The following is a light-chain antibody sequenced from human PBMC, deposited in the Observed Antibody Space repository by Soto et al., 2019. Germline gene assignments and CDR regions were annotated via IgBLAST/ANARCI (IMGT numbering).Light chain of an antibody. CDR2: AAS. J-gene: IGKJ1*01. CDR3: QQLTAYPVT. Sequence: DIQLTQSPSFLSASVGDRVTVTCRASQGITSYLAWYQQKPGKAPKLLIYAASTLQSGVPSRFSGSGSGTEFTLTISSLQPEDFATYYCQQLTAYPVTFGQGTKVEIK. V-gene: IGKV1-9*01. CDR1: QGITSY.